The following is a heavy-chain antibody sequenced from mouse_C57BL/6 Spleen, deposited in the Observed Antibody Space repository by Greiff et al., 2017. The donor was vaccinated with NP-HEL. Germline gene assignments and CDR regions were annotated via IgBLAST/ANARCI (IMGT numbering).Heavy chain of an antibody. Sequence: VQLQQSGAELARPGASVKLSCKASGYTFTSYGLSWVKQRTGQGLEWIGEIYPRSGNTYYIEKFKGKATLTEDKSSSTAYMELRSLTSEDSAVXCCAPITTEVEGFAYWGQGTLVTVSA. J-gene: IGHJ3*01. CDR1: GYTFTSYG. CDR3: APITTEVEGFAY. CDR2: IYPRSGNT. V-gene: IGHV1-81*01. D-gene: IGHD1-1*01.